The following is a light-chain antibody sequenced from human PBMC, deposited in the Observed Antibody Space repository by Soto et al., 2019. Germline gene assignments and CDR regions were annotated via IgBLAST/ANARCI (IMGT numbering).Light chain of an antibody. Sequence: QSALTQPASVSGSPGQSITISCPGTSSDVGGYNYVSWYQQHPGKALKLMIYEVSNRPSGVSNRFSGSKYGNTASLTISGLQAEDEADYYCSSYTSSSTWVFGGGTKLTVL. V-gene: IGLV2-14*01. J-gene: IGLJ3*02. CDR2: EVS. CDR3: SSYTSSSTWV. CDR1: SSDVGGYNY.